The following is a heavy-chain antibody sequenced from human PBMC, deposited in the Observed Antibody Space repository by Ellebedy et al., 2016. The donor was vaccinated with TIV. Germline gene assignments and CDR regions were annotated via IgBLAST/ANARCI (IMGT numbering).Heavy chain of an antibody. D-gene: IGHD1-14*01. V-gene: IGHV4-4*07. CDR2: IYSSGST. Sequence: SETLSLXXTVSGVSISSNYWSWIRQHAGKGLEWIGRIYSSGSTDYNPSLKSRVTMSVDTSKNLFSLKLRSVTAADTAMYYRARDRKAGWDYYYYSMDVWGKGTTVTVSS. J-gene: IGHJ6*03. CDR1: GVSISSNY. CDR3: ARDRKAGWDYYYYSMDV.